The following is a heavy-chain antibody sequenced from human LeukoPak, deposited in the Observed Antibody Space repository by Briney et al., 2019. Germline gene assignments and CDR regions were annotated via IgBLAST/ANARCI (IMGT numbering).Heavy chain of an antibody. CDR1: GYTFTSYA. J-gene: IGHJ5*02. D-gene: IGHD6-25*01. Sequence: GASVKVSCKASGYTFTSYAMNWVRQAPGQGLEWMGWINTNTGNPTYAQGFTGRFVFSLDTSVSTAYLQISSLKAEDTAVYYCARDPTRGLAAEPGWFDHWGQGTLVTVSS. CDR3: ARDPTRGLAAEPGWFDH. V-gene: IGHV7-4-1*02. CDR2: INTNTGNP.